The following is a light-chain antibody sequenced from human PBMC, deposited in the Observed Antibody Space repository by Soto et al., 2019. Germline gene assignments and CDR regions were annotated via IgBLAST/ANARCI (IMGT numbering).Light chain of an antibody. J-gene: IGKJ5*01. CDR3: QQYNKWPLIT. CDR2: GAS. Sequence: EIVRTQSPATLSVSPGERATLPCRASQGIGSTLAWYQQKPGQTPRLLIYGASTRATGVPARFSGSGSGTEFTLTTSSLQSEDFALYYCQQYNKWPLITFGQGTRLEI. CDR1: QGIGST. V-gene: IGKV3-15*01.